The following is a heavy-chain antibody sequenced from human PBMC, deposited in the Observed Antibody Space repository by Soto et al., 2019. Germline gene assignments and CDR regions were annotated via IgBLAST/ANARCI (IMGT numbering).Heavy chain of an antibody. CDR1: GGSISSGGYY. CDR3: ARVGCSNWFDP. D-gene: IGHD3-16*01. J-gene: IGHJ5*02. Sequence: QVQLQESGPGLVKPSQTLSLTCTVSGGSISSGGYYWSWIRQHPGKGLEWIGYIYYSGSTYYNPSLKSRVTISLDTSKNQSSLKLSSVTAADTAGYSCARVGCSNWFDPWGQGTLVTVSS. CDR2: IYYSGST. V-gene: IGHV4-31*03.